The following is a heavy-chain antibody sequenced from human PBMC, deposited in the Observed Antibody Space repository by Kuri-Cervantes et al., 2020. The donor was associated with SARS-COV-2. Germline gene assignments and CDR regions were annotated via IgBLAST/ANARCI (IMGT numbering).Heavy chain of an antibody. J-gene: IGHJ3*02. CDR3: ARDLEYRHILRDEDAFDI. D-gene: IGHD3-9*01. Sequence: ASVKVSCKASGYTFTSYAISWVRQAPGQGLEWMGIINPSGGSTSYAQKFQGRVTMTRDTSTSTVYMELSSLRSEDTAVYYCARDLEYRHILRDEDAFDIWGQGTMVTVSS. CDR2: INPSGGST. CDR1: GYTFTSYA. V-gene: IGHV1-46*03.